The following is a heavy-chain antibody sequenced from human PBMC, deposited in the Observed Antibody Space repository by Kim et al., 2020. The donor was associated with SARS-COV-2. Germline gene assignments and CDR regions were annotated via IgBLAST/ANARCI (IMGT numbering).Heavy chain of an antibody. J-gene: IGHJ4*02. CDR2: VYDDGKS. V-gene: IGHV3-53*01. CDR3: TRMDFGDDN. Sequence: GGSLRLSCVASGFSIADNYMSWVRQAPGKGPEWVSVVYDDGKSDYADSVKGRFTVSRDDSKNMIFLQMDSLRTDDTAVYHWTRMDFGDDNWGQGTRVTGSS. D-gene: IGHD2-21*02. CDR1: GFSIADNY.